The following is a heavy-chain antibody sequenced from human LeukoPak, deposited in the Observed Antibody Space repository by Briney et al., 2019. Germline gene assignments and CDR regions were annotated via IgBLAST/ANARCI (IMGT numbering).Heavy chain of an antibody. CDR3: AGDYREMATIIVFDY. CDR1: GYTFTGYY. J-gene: IGHJ4*02. CDR2: INPNSGGT. D-gene: IGHD5-24*01. Sequence: ASVKVSCKASGYTFTGYYMHWVRQAPGQGLEWMGRINPNSGGTNYAQKFQGRVTMTRDTSISTAYMELSRLRSDDTAVYYCAGDYREMATIIVFDYWGQGTLVTVSS. V-gene: IGHV1-2*06.